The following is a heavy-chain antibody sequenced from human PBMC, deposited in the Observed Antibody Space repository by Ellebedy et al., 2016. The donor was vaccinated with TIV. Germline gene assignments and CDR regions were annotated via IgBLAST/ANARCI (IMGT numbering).Heavy chain of an antibody. J-gene: IGHJ4*02. CDR1: GFVFSNYA. D-gene: IGHD7-27*01. CDR2: INADSKGI. V-gene: IGHV3-48*04. CDR3: AKDLPNWANDY. Sequence: GGSLRLXXEGSGFVFSNYAMNWVRQAPGKGLEWISYINADSKGIGYADSVKGRFTISRDNAKNSVYLQMNSLRADDTGVYYCAKDLPNWANDYWGQGVLVTVSS.